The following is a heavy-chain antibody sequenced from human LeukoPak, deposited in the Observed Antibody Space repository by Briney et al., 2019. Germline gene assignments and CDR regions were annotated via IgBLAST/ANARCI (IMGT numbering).Heavy chain of an antibody. J-gene: IGHJ3*02. CDR3: ARGFLGDAFDI. CDR1: GFTFSRYD. V-gene: IGHV3-13*05. D-gene: IGHD3-3*01. Sequence: PGGSLRLSCAASGFTFSRYDIHWVRQATGKGLEWVSAIGTVGDPYYPGSVKGRFTISRENAKNSLYLQMNSLRAGDTAVYYCARGFLGDAFDIWGQARMVAVCS. CDR2: IGTVGDP.